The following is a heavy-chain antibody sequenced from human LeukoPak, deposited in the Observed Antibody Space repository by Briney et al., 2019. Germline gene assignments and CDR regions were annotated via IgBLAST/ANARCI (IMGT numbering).Heavy chain of an antibody. V-gene: IGHV4-38-2*02. Sequence: SETLSLTCTVSGYSISSGYYWGWIRQPPGKGLEWIGSIYHSGSTYYNPSLKSRVTISVDTSKNQFSLKLSSVTAADTAVYYCARDYYDRIGLSLDAFDIWGQGTMVTVSS. CDR1: GYSISSGYY. D-gene: IGHD3-22*01. CDR2: IYHSGST. J-gene: IGHJ3*02. CDR3: ARDYYDRIGLSLDAFDI.